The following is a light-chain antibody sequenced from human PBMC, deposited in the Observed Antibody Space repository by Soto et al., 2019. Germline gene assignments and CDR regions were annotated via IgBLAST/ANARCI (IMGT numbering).Light chain of an antibody. CDR2: DAS. CDR1: QSVFDF. CDR3: QQRSSWPLT. Sequence: EIVLTQSPATLSLSPGERATLSCRASQSVFDFLDWLQQKPGQAPRLLIYDASKRAAGIPDRFSGSGSETHFPLTISSLEPEDFAVYYCQQRSSWPLTFGTGTKVEI. V-gene: IGKV3-11*01. J-gene: IGKJ4*01.